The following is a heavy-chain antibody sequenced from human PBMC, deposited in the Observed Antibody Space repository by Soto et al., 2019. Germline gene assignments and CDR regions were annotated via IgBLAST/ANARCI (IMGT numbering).Heavy chain of an antibody. J-gene: IGHJ4*01. CDR2: IYYSGST. CDR3: ATYFRGEGGRGY. Sequence: SETLSLTCTVSGGSISSGDYYWSWIRQPPGKGLEWIGYIYYSGSTYYNPSLKSRVTISVDTSKNQFSLNLSSVTAADTAMYFCATYFRGEGGRGYWGPGTQVTVSS. CDR1: GGSISSGDYY. D-gene: IGHD3-16*01. V-gene: IGHV4-30-4*01.